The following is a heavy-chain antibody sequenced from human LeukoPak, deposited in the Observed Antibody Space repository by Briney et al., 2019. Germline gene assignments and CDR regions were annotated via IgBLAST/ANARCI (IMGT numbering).Heavy chain of an antibody. CDR3: VTVVRLKDVDF. CDR2: IKSKIAGETT. D-gene: IGHD2-21*02. J-gene: IGHJ4*02. CDR1: GFTFSHAW. Sequence: GGSLRLSCAASGFTFSHAWMTWVRQAPGKGLEWVGHIKSKIAGETTDYATPVKGRFTISRDDSKNTVYLQLNSLKTEDTAVYYCVTVVRLKDVDFWGQGTLVTVSS. V-gene: IGHV3-15*01.